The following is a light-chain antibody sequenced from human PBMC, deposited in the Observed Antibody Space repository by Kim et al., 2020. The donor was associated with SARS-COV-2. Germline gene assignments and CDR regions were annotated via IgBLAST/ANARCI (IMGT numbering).Light chain of an antibody. Sequence: QSVLTQPPAVSAAPGQRVTISCSGSSSNIGGNSVSWYQQLPGAAPRLLIYENTKRPSVIPDRFSGSKSGTSATLGINGLQTGDEDQYYCGTWDNTLNNVLFGGGTQLTVL. V-gene: IGLV1-51*01. CDR1: SSNIGGNS. CDR3: GTWDNTLNNVL. CDR2: ENT. J-gene: IGLJ2*01.